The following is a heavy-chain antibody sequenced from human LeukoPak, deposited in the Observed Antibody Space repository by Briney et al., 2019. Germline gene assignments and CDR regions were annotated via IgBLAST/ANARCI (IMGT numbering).Heavy chain of an antibody. Sequence: GGSLRLSCAASGFTLSSYSMNWVRQAPGKGLEWVSYITSSSNYIYYADSVKGRFTISRDNAKNSLYLQMNSLRAEDTAVYYCARRLDSSGSHFDYWGQGTLVTVSS. V-gene: IGHV3-21*01. J-gene: IGHJ4*02. CDR1: GFTLSSYS. CDR3: ARRLDSSGSHFDY. CDR2: ITSSSNYI. D-gene: IGHD3-22*01.